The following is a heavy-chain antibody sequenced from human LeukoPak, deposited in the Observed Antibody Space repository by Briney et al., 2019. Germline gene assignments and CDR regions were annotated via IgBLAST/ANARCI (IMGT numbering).Heavy chain of an antibody. CDR3: AKDLYLGSYGYFFDY. V-gene: IGHV3-66*01. CDR1: GFTVSSNY. CDR2: IYSGGST. Sequence: PGGSLRLSCAASGFTVSSNYMSWVRQAPGKGLEWVSVIYSGGSTYYADSVKGRFTISRDNSKNTLYLQMNSLRAEDTAVYYCAKDLYLGSYGYFFDYWGQGTLVTVSS. D-gene: IGHD5-18*01. J-gene: IGHJ4*02.